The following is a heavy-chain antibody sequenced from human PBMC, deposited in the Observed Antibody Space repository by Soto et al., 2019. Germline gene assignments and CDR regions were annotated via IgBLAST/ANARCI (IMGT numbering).Heavy chain of an antibody. CDR1: GFTFSDYY. D-gene: IGHD3-22*01. Sequence: QVQLVESGGGLVKPGGSLRLSCAASGFTFSDYYMSWIRQAPGKGLEWVSYISGSGSIIYYADSVKGRFTISRDNAKNSLYLEMRSLRGEDTAVYYCARDGDYYESSGYFLWDAFDIWGQGTMVTVSS. CDR2: ISGSGSII. J-gene: IGHJ3*02. V-gene: IGHV3-11*01. CDR3: ARDGDYYESSGYFLWDAFDI.